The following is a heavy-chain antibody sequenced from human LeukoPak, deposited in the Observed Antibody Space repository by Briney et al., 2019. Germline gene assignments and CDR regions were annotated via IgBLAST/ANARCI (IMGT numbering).Heavy chain of an antibody. CDR1: GGSFSGYY. CDR3: AISGNYFSRDAFDI. CDR2: INHSGSN. D-gene: IGHD1-26*01. J-gene: IGHJ3*02. V-gene: IGHV4-34*01. Sequence: SETLSLTCAVYGGSFSGYYWSWIRQPPGKGLEWIGEINHSGSNNYNPSLKSRVTISGDTSKHHFPLELRSVTAADTAVYYCAISGNYFSRDAFDIWGQGTMVTVSS.